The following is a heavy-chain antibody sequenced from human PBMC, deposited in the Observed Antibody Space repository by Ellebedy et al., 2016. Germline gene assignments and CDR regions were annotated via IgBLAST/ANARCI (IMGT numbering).Heavy chain of an antibody. D-gene: IGHD4-17*01. J-gene: IGHJ3*02. CDR3: VRDANGDFASNAFDI. CDR2: IKPDGSEK. Sequence: GGSLRLSCATSGFSFPNDWMSWVRQAPGKGLEWVANIKPDGSEKIYAASVKGRFTISRDIAKNSLYLQMNSLRAEDTAVYYCVRDANGDFASNAFDIWGQGTVVTVSS. CDR1: GFSFPNDW. V-gene: IGHV3-7*03.